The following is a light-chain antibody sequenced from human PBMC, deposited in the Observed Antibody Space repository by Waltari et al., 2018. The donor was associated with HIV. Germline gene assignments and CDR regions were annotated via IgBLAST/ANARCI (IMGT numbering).Light chain of an antibody. CDR1: QNIKNY. CDR3: QHSYSPPPT. CDR2: GAS. Sequence: DIQMTQSPSSLSASVGDRVTITCRASQNIKNYLSWYQQKPGKAPKLLIYGASSLQSGVPSRFSGSGSGTDVTLAINSLQPEDFATYYCQHSYSPPPTCGKGTKVEI. V-gene: IGKV1-39*01. J-gene: IGKJ1*01.